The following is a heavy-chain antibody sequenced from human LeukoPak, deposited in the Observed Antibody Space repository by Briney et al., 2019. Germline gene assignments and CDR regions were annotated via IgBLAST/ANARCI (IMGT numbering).Heavy chain of an antibody. CDR2: IYYSGST. CDR3: QATRVADYSSRWSVWGPFDS. J-gene: IGHJ4*02. D-gene: IGHD6-19*01. Sequence: PSETLSLTCTFSGGSISSYYWSWIRQPPGKGLEWIGYIYYSGSTNYNPSLQSRVTLSVDTSKNQFSLMLSAVTAGEPAAYYCQATRVADYSSRWSVWGPFDSWGQGNLVNVSS. V-gene: IGHV4-59*12. CDR1: GGSISSYY.